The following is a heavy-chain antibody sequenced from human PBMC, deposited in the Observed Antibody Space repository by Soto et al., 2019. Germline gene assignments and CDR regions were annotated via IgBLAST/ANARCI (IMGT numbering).Heavy chain of an antibody. CDR2: MNAKSGDT. V-gene: IGHV1-8*01. Sequence: DLEQSGSVLKRPGASVKVSFKASGYIFSDYDINWLRQASGQGPEWMGRMNAKSGDTFCPQRFRGKFNMTWDTSLSTAYIEVGSLTSHDTAIYYCARGNPFNYAGFDVWGQGTTVAVSS. CDR1: GYIFSDYD. J-gene: IGHJ6*02. CDR3: ARGNPFNYAGFDV. D-gene: IGHD3-16*01.